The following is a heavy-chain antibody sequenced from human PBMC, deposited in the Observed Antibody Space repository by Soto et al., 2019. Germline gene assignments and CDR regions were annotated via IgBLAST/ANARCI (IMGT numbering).Heavy chain of an antibody. V-gene: IGHV1-3*01. CDR3: ARGIATGQLDT. J-gene: IGHJ5*02. CDR1: GYTFTRYT. D-gene: IGHD2-15*01. CDR2: INPDNGNT. Sequence: ASVKVSCKASGYTFTRYTMNWVRQAPGQRLEWMGRINPDNGNTKSSQKFQDRVIITRDTSASTAYMDLSSLRSEDTAVYYCARGIATGQLDTWGQGTLVTVSS.